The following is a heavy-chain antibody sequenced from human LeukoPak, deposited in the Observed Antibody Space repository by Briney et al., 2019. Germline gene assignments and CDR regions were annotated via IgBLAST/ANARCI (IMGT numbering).Heavy chain of an antibody. Sequence: GGPLRLSCAASGFNLSSYAMTWVRQAPGMGLEWVSGIRGNGLSTYYADSVKGRFTISRDSSQNTLYLQLNSLRTEDTAVYYCAKDLGPTLLTRFDSWGQGTLVAVSS. V-gene: IGHV3-23*01. CDR2: IRGNGLST. D-gene: IGHD3-10*01. J-gene: IGHJ4*02. CDR1: GFNLSSYA. CDR3: AKDLGPTLLTRFDS.